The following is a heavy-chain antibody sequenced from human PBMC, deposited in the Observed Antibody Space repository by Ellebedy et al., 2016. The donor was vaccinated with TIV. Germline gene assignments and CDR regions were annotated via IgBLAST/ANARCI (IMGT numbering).Heavy chain of an antibody. CDR1: GYTFTSYY. CDR2: INPSGGST. V-gene: IGHV1-46*03. D-gene: IGHD3-22*01. CDR3: ARHDSSGYDAFDI. Sequence: ASVKVSCKASGYTFTSYYMHWVRQAPGQGLEWMGIINPSGGSTSYAQKFQGRVTMTRDTSTSTVYMDLSSLRSEDTAVYYCARHDSSGYDAFDIWGQGTMVTVSS. J-gene: IGHJ3*02.